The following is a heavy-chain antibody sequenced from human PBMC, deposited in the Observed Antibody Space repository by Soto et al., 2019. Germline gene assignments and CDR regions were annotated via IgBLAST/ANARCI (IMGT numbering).Heavy chain of an antibody. J-gene: IGHJ4*02. CDR3: ARLFRGSYYGTNFDY. V-gene: IGHV4-39*01. Sequence: QVQLQESGPGLVKPSETLSLTCTVSGGSISSSSYYWGWIRQPPGKGLEWIGSIYYSGSTYYNPSLKSRVTISVDTSKNQFSLKLSSVTAADTAVYYCARLFRGSYYGTNFDYWGQGTLVTVSS. CDR1: GGSISSSSYY. D-gene: IGHD3-10*01. CDR2: IYYSGST.